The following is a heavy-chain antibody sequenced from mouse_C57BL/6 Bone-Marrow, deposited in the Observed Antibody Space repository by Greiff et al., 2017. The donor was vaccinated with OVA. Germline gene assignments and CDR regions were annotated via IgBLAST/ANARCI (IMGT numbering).Heavy chain of an antibody. CDR1: GFTFSNYW. CDR2: IRLKSDNYAT. D-gene: IGHD1-1*01. CDR3: TGYGSSPYGYFDV. J-gene: IGHJ1*03. Sequence: DVKLVESGGGLVQPGGSMKLSCVASGFTFSNYWMNWVRQSPEKGLEWVAQIRLKSDNYATHYAESVKGRFTISRDDSKSSVYLQMNNLRAEDTGIYYCTGYGSSPYGYFDVWGTGTTVTVSS. V-gene: IGHV6-3*01.